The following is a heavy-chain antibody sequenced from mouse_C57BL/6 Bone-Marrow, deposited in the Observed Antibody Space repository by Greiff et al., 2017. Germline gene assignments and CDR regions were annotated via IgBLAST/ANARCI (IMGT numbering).Heavy chain of an antibody. J-gene: IGHJ2*01. V-gene: IGHV1-54*01. CDR1: GYAFTNYL. Sequence: QVQLQQSGAELVRPGTSVKVSCKASGYAFTNYLIEWVKQRPGQGLEWIGVINPGSGGTKYNEKFKGKATLTADKSSSTAYMQLSSLTSEDSAVYFCARSPAGFDYFDYWGQGTTLTVSS. CDR3: ARSPAGFDYFDY. D-gene: IGHD2-2*01. CDR2: INPGSGGT.